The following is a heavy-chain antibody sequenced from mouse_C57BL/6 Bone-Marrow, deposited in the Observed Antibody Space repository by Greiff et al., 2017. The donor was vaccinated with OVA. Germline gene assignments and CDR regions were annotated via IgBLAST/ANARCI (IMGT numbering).Heavy chain of an antibody. Sequence: QVQLQQSGAELVKPGASVKLSCKASGYTFTSYWMHWVKQRPGQGLEWIGMIHPNSGSTNYNAKFKSKATLTADKSSSTAYMQLSSLTSEDSAVYYCARYYSSSWYYFDYWGQGTTLTVSS. CDR3: ARYYSSSWYYFDY. J-gene: IGHJ2*01. CDR1: GYTFTSYW. D-gene: IGHD1-1*01. CDR2: IHPNSGST. V-gene: IGHV1-64*01.